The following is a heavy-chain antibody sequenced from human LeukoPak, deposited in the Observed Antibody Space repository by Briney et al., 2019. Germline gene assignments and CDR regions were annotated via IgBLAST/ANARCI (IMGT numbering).Heavy chain of an antibody. CDR1: GGSISSYY. CDR3: ARADDSSGYYFDAFDI. Sequence: SETLSFTCTVPGGSISSYYWSWIRQPPGKGLEWIGYIYYSGSTNYNPSLKSRVTISVDTSKNQFSLKLSSVTAADTAVYCCARADDSSGYYFDAFDIWGQGTMVTVSS. CDR2: IYYSGST. D-gene: IGHD3-22*01. J-gene: IGHJ3*02. V-gene: IGHV4-59*01.